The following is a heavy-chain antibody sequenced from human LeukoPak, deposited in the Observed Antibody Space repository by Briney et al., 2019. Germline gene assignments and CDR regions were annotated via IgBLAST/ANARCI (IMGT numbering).Heavy chain of an antibody. J-gene: IGHJ4*02. V-gene: IGHV3-21*01. CDR2: ISSSSSYI. CDR1: GFTFSSYS. D-gene: IGHD2-21*02. CDR3: ASHSIVTAIPY. Sequence: GGSLRLSCEASGFTFSSYSMNWVRQAPGKGLEWVSSISSSSSYIYYADSVKGRFTISRDNAKNSLYLQMNSLRAEDTAVYYCASHSIVTAIPYWGQGTLVTVSS.